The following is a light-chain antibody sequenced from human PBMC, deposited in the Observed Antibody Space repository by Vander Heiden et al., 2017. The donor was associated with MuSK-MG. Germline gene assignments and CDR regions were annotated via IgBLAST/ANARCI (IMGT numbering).Light chain of an antibody. V-gene: IGLV7-46*01. CDR2: DAS. Sequence: AVVTQEPSLTVSPGGTVTLTCGSSTGDVNAAHFPYWFQQKPGQAPKTLIHDASRRHSWTPARFSGSLVGGKAALTLSSAQSDEEADYYCLLSYGGSWVFGGGTKLTVL. CDR1: TGDVNAAHF. CDR3: LLSYGGSWV. J-gene: IGLJ3*02.